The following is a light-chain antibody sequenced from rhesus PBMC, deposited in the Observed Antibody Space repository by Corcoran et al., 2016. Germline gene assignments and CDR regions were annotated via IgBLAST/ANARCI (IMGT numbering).Light chain of an antibody. J-gene: IGKJ1*01. CDR3: QQRNSYPWT. CDR2: KAS. V-gene: IGKV1-25*01. Sequence: DIQMTQSPSSLSASVGDRVTITCRTSQDISSYLAWYQQKPGKAPNLLIYKASPLQSGVPSRVSGSGSGTDFTRTISSLQPEDFATYYCQQRNSYPWTFGQGTKVEIK. CDR1: QDISSY.